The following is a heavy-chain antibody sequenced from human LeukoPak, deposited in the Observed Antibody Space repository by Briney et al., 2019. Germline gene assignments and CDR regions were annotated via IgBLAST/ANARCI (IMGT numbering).Heavy chain of an antibody. CDR1: GYTFTSYG. Sequence: ASVKVSCKASGYTFTSYGISWVRQAPGQGLEWMGWISAYNGNTNYAQKLQGRVTMTTDTSTSTAYMELRSLRSDDTAVYYCARDNLGFYDILTGYYRIREFYYGMDVWGQGTTVTVSS. J-gene: IGHJ6*02. CDR3: ARDNLGFYDILTGYYRIREFYYGMDV. CDR2: ISAYNGNT. D-gene: IGHD3-9*01. V-gene: IGHV1-18*01.